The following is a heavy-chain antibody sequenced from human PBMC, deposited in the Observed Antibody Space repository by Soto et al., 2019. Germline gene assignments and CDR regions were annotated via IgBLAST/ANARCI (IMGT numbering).Heavy chain of an antibody. CDR2: INHSGST. CDR3: ARGKGYSLYYFDY. CDR1: GGSFSGYY. J-gene: IGHJ4*02. Sequence: QVQLQQWGAGLLKPTETLSLTCAVYGGSFSGYYWSWIRQPPGKGLEWIGEINHSGSTNYNPSPKSRVTISVDTSKNQFSLKLSTVSAADTAVYYCARGKGYSLYYFDYWGQGTLVTVSS. D-gene: IGHD4-4*01. V-gene: IGHV4-34*01.